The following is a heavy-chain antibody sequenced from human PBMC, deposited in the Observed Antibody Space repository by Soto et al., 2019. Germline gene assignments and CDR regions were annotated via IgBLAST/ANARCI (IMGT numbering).Heavy chain of an antibody. V-gene: IGHV4-30-4*01. J-gene: IGHJ6*02. CDR2: IYYSGNT. CDR1: GVSISSGGYY. Sequence: SETLSLTCTVSGVSISSGGYYWSWIRQPPGKGLEWIGNIYYSGNTYYNPSLKSRLIISIDTSKNQFSLKVGSVTAADTAVYYCARGGYCSSTSCYIRRPTYYYYGMDVWGQGTTVTVSS. CDR3: ARGGYCSSTSCYIRRPTYYYYGMDV. D-gene: IGHD2-2*03.